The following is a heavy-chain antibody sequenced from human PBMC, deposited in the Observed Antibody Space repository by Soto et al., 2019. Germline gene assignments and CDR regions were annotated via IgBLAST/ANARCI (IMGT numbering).Heavy chain of an antibody. V-gene: IGHV4-59*11. CDR2: IYYNGNT. CDR3: TRANWYSEY. D-gene: IGHD7-27*01. J-gene: IGHJ4*02. CDR1: GGSISNHY. Sequence: QVQLQESGPGLVKPSETLSLTCSVSGGSISNHYWSWIQQPPGKGLEWIGYIYYNGNTNYNPSLKSRVIMSVDTSRNQISLKLTTVTAADTAVYYCTRANWYSEYWGQGTLVTVSS.